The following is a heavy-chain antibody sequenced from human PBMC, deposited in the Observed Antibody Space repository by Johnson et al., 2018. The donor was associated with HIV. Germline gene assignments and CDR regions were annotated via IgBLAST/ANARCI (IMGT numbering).Heavy chain of an antibody. CDR3: ARDSGSDAFDI. Sequence: EVQLVESGGGVVRPGGSLRLSCAASGFTFDDYGMSWVRQAPGKGLEWVSSITGSGGTYYADSVKGRFTISRDNSKNTLYLQMNSLRVEDTAVYYCARDSGSDAFDIWGQGTMVTVSS. CDR1: GFTFDDYG. J-gene: IGHJ3*02. V-gene: IGHV3-23*04. CDR2: ITGSGGT. D-gene: IGHD3-10*01.